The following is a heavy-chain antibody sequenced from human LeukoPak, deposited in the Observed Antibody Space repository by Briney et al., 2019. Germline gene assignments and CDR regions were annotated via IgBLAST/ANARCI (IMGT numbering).Heavy chain of an antibody. CDR3: ARDLFRAAAGTFGY. CDR2: ISSSSSYI. D-gene: IGHD6-13*01. Sequence: GGSLRLSCAASGFTVSSNYMSWVRQAPGKGLEWVSSISSSSSYIYYADSVKGRFTVSRDNAKNSLYLQMNSLRAEDTAVYYCARDLFRAAAGTFGYWGQGTLVTVSS. V-gene: IGHV3-21*01. CDR1: GFTVSSNY. J-gene: IGHJ4*02.